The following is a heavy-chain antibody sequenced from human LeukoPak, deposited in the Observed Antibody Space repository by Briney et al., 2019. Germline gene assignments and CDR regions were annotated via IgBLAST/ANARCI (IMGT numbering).Heavy chain of an antibody. CDR2: ISGSGAGT. V-gene: IGHV3-23*01. Sequence: GGSLRLSCAASGFTFSNYAMNWVRQAPGKGLEWVSAISGSGAGTYYADSVKGRFTISRDNSKITLYLQMNSLRAEDTAVYYCAKGFYCNCVWCYSLALDYWGQGTLVTVSS. J-gene: IGHJ4*02. D-gene: IGHD2-15*01. CDR1: GFTFSNYA. CDR3: AKGFYCNCVWCYSLALDY.